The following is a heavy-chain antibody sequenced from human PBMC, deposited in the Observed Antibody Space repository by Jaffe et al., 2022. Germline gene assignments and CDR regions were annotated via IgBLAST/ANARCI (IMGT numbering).Heavy chain of an antibody. CDR2: VDPNTGGT. J-gene: IGHJ4*02. D-gene: IGHD3-16*01. CDR3: ARDPYGKLDY. Sequence: QVHLVQSGAEVKKPGASVTVSCKTSGYTFTDYYIHWVRQAPGQGLEWMGWVDPNTGGTNYLQRFQGRVTMTRDTSISTVYIELSSLISDDTAIYYCARDPYGKLDYWGQGTQVTVSS. V-gene: IGHV1-2*02. CDR1: GYTFTDYY.